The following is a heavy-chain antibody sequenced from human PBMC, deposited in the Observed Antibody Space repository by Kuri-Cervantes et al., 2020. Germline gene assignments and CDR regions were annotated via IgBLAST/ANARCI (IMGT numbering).Heavy chain of an antibody. V-gene: IGHV3-30*03. CDR3: ARTITGTTWTVDYYYYYGMDV. J-gene: IGHJ6*02. CDR2: ISYDGSNK. CDR1: GFTFSSYG. Sequence: LSLTCAASGFTFSSYGMHWVRQAPGKGLEWVAVISYDGSNKYYADSVKGRFTISRDNSKNTLYLQMNSLRAEDTAVYYCARTITGTTWTVDYYYYYGMDVWGQGTTVTVSS. D-gene: IGHD1-7*01.